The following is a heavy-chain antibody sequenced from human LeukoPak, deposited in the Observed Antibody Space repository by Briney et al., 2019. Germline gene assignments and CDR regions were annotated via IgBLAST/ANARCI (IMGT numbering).Heavy chain of an antibody. J-gene: IGHJ4*02. CDR3: ARRTALEQYFDY. Sequence: PGGSLRLSCAASGFTFDDYAMHWVRQAPGKGLEWVSGISWNSGSIGYADSVKGRFTISRDNAKNSLYLQMNSMRADDTAVYYCARRTALEQYFDYWGQGTLVTVSS. D-gene: IGHD1/OR15-1a*01. CDR1: GFTFDDYA. CDR2: ISWNSGSI. V-gene: IGHV3-9*01.